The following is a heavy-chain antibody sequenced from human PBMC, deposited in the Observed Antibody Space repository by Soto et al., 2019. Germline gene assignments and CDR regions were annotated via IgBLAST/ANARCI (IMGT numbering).Heavy chain of an antibody. Sequence: ASVKVSCKASGYTFTSYGISWVRQAPGQGLEWMGWISAYNGNTNYAQKLQGRVTMTTDTSTSTAYMELRSLRSDDTAVYYCARDQVVAATRHVVNWFDPWGQGTLVTVSS. CDR2: ISAYNGNT. CDR1: GYTFTSYG. J-gene: IGHJ5*02. D-gene: IGHD2-15*01. V-gene: IGHV1-18*01. CDR3: ARDQVVAATRHVVNWFDP.